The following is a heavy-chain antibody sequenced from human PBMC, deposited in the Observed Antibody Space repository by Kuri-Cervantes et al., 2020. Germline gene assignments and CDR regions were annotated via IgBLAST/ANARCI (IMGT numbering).Heavy chain of an antibody. V-gene: IGHV1-69*13. D-gene: IGHD3-16*02. J-gene: IGHJ5*02. CDR3: ASGTLNYDYIWGSYRSNWFDP. CDR2: IIPIFGTA. CDR1: GGTFSSYA. Sequence: SVKVSCKASGGTFSSYAISWVRQAPGQGLEWMGGIIPIFGTANCAQKFQGRVTITADESTSTAYMELSSLRSEDTAAYYCASGTLNYDYIWGSYRSNWFDPWGQGTLVTVSS.